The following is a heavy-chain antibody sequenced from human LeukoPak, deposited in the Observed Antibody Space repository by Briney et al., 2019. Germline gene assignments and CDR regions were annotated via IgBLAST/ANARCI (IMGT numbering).Heavy chain of an antibody. Sequence: SVKVSCKASGGTFSSYAISWVRQAPGQGLEWMGGIIPIFGTANYAQKFQGRVTITADESTSTAYMGLSSLRSEGTAVYYCARGPSHYDFWSGYYRPQYYYYGMDVWAKGPRSPSP. D-gene: IGHD3-3*01. J-gene: IGHJ6*02. CDR3: ARGPSHYDFWSGYYRPQYYYYGMDV. CDR1: GGTFSSYA. V-gene: IGHV1-69*01. CDR2: IIPIFGTA.